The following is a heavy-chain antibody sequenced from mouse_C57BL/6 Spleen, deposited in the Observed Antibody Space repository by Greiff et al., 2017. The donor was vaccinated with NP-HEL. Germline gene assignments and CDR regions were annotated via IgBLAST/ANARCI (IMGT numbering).Heavy chain of an antibody. V-gene: IGHV1-72*01. CDR3: ARSNSSGYVRGFDY. CDR2: IDPNSGGT. D-gene: IGHD3-2*02. Sequence: VQLQQPGAELVKPGASVKLSCKASGYTFTSYWMHWVKQRPGRGLEWIGRIDPNSGGTKYNEKFKSKATLTVDKPSSTAYLQLSSLTSEDSAVYYCARSNSSGYVRGFDYWGQGTTLTVSS. CDR1: GYTFTSYW. J-gene: IGHJ2*01.